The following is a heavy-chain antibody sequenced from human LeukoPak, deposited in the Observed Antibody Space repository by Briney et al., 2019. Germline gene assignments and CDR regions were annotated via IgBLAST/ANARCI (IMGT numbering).Heavy chain of an antibody. J-gene: IGHJ4*02. V-gene: IGHV3-30*03. CDR2: ISYDGSNK. CDR3: ARALFPAFDY. D-gene: IGHD3-3*01. CDR1: GFTFSSYG. Sequence: GGSLRLSYAASGFTFSSYGMHWVRQAPGKGLEWVAVISYDGSNKYYADSVKGRFTISRDKAKNSLYLQMNSLRAEDTALYYGARALFPAFDYWGQGTQVTVSS.